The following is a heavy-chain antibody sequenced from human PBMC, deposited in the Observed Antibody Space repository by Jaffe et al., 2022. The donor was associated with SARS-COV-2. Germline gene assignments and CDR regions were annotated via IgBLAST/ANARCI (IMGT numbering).Heavy chain of an antibody. CDR3: TTYYDFWSGYKDY. Sequence: EVQLVESGGGLVKPGGSLRLSCAASGFTFSNAWMSWVRQAPGKGLEWVGRIKSKTDGGTTDYAAPVKGRFTISRDDSKNTLYLQMNSLKTEDTAVYYCTTYYDFWSGYKDYWGQGTLVTVSS. D-gene: IGHD3-3*01. CDR1: GFTFSNAW. CDR2: IKSKTDGGTT. J-gene: IGHJ4*02. V-gene: IGHV3-15*01.